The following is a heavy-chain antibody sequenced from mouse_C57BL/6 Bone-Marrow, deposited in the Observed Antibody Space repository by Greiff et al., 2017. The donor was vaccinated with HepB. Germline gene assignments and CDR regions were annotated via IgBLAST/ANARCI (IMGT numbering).Heavy chain of an antibody. Sequence: EVKLMESGAELVRPGASVKLSCTASGFNIKDDYMHWVKQRPEQGLEWIGWIDPENGDTEYASKFQGKATITADTSSNTAYLQLSSLTSEDTAVYYCTTRQGGGQGTLVTVSA. V-gene: IGHV14-4*01. CDR2: IDPENGDT. CDR3: TTRQG. D-gene: IGHD6-1*01. CDR1: GFNIKDDY. J-gene: IGHJ3*01.